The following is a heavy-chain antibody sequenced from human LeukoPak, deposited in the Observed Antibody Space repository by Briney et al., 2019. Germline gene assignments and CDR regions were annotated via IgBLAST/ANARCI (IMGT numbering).Heavy chain of an antibody. CDR1: GGSINNNRYY. CDR2: IYYSGST. CDR3: ARDQGGSFYYFDS. Sequence: SETLSLTCTVSGGSINNNRYYWGWIRQTPGKGLEWIGSIYYSGSTFYNPSLKSRVTISVDTSKNQFSLKLTSVAAADTAVYYRARDQGGSFYYFDSWGQGTLVTVSS. V-gene: IGHV4-39*07. D-gene: IGHD1-26*01. J-gene: IGHJ4*02.